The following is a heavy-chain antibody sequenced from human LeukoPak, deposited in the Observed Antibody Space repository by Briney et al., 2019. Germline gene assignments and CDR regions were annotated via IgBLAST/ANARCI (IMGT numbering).Heavy chain of an antibody. CDR3: ARDRGYSYGYGTLDI. CDR1: GFTFSSYG. V-gene: IGHV3-33*01. Sequence: GGSLRLSCAASGFTFSSYGMHWVRQAPGKGLEWVAVIWYDGSNKYYADSVKGRFTISRDNSKNTLYLQMNSLRAEDTAVYYCARDRGYSYGYGTLDIWGQGTMVTVSS. J-gene: IGHJ3*02. D-gene: IGHD5-18*01. CDR2: IWYDGSNK.